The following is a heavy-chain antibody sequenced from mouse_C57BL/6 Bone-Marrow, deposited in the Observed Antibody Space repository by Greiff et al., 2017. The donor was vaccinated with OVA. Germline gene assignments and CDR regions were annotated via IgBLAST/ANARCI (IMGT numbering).Heavy chain of an antibody. CDR1: GYTFKSYG. CDR3: AREGYDYDGFAY. D-gene: IGHD2-4*01. CDR2: IYPRVGNT. J-gene: IGHJ3*01. Sequence: QFQLQQSGAELAGPGASVKLSCKASGYTFKSYGISWVKRRPGQGLEWIGEIYPRVGNTYYNEKFKGKATLTADKSSSTAYMELRSLTSEDSAVYFCAREGYDYDGFAYWGQGTLVTVSA. V-gene: IGHV1-81*01.